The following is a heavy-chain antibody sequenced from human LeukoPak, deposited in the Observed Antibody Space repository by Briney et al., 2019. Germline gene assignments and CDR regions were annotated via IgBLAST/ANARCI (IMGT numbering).Heavy chain of an antibody. Sequence: GGSLRLSCAASGFTFSSYSMNWVRQAPGKGLEWVSYISSSSSTIYYADSVKGRFTISRDNAKNSLYLQMNSLRAEDTAVYYSAREWANYIVVVVAANYYGMDVWGQGTTVTVSS. J-gene: IGHJ6*02. CDR2: ISSSSSTI. D-gene: IGHD2-15*01. CDR1: GFTFSSYS. CDR3: AREWANYIVVVVAANYYGMDV. V-gene: IGHV3-48*01.